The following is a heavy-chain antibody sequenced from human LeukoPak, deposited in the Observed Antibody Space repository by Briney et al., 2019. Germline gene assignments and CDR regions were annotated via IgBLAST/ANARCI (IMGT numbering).Heavy chain of an antibody. D-gene: IGHD5-18*01. Sequence: SETLSLTCTVSGGSISGYYWSWIRQPPGKGLEWIGYIYYSGSTNYNPSLKSRVTISVDTSKNQFSLKLTSVTAADTAVYYCARGYNYGYSYFDYWGQGTLVTVSS. CDR2: IYYSGST. V-gene: IGHV4-59*08. J-gene: IGHJ4*02. CDR1: GGSISGYY. CDR3: ARGYNYGYSYFDY.